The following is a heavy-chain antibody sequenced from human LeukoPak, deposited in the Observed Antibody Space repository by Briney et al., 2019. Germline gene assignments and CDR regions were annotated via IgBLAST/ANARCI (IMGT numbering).Heavy chain of an antibody. CDR1: GFTFSSYA. Sequence: PGGSLRLSCAASGFTFSSYAMSWVRQAPGKGLEWVSAISGSGGSTYYADSVKGRFTISRDNSKNTLYLQMNSLRAEDTAVYYCAKDTQPFTMIRGGLDYWGQGTLVTVSS. J-gene: IGHJ4*02. CDR3: AKDTQPFTMIRGGLDY. CDR2: ISGSGGST. V-gene: IGHV3-23*01. D-gene: IGHD3-10*01.